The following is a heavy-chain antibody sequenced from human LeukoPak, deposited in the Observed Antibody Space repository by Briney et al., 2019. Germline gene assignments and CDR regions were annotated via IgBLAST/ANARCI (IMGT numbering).Heavy chain of an antibody. CDR1: GFTFSRYW. D-gene: IGHD3-3*01. CDR2: ISGSGGST. J-gene: IGHJ5*02. CDR3: AKDIHYDFWSGYYSNWFDP. V-gene: IGHV3-23*01. Sequence: PGGSLRLSCAASGFTFSRYWMSWVRQTLGKGLEWVSGISGSGGSTYYADSVKGRFTISRDNSKNTLYLQMNSLRAEDTAVYYCAKDIHYDFWSGYYSNWFDPWGQGTLVTVSS.